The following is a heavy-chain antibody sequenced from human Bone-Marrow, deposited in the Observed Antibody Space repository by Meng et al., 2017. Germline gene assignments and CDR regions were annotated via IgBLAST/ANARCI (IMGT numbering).Heavy chain of an antibody. CDR1: GGSISSTGYY. D-gene: IGHD3-16*01. CDR3: ASIEVMRRNYFDY. Sequence: QLQLQESGPGLVKPSQTLFLTCTVSGGSISSTGYYWSWIRQQSGKGLEWIGSIYYSGSTYYNPSLKSRVTISVDTSKNQFSLKLSSVTAADTAVFYCASIEVMRRNYFDYWGQGTLVTVSS. V-gene: IGHV4-39*01. CDR2: IYYSGST. J-gene: IGHJ4*02.